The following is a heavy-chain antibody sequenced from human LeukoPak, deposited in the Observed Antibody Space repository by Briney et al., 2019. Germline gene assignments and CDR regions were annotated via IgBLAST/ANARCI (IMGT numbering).Heavy chain of an antibody. CDR2: INSRGDT. J-gene: IGHJ4*02. V-gene: IGHV4-59*08. CDR1: GGSIRSYH. D-gene: IGHD2-8*01. Sequence: KTSETLSLTCTVSGGSIRSYHWSWIRQSPGKALEWIAYINSRGDTKYNPSLKSRVTISMDTPKNKFSLKVSSVTDADTALYFCARTTSNGSADYWGQGTQVTVS. CDR3: ARTTSNGSADY.